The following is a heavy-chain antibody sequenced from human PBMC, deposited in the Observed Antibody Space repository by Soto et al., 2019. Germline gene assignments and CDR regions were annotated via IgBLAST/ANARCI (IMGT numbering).Heavy chain of an antibody. CDR1: GGSFSGYY. J-gene: IGHJ4*02. Sequence: QLQLQQWGAGLLKPSETLSLTCAVYGGSFSGYYWSWIRQPPGKGLEWIGEINHSGSTNYNPSLKSRVTISVDTFNNQFSLKRSYVTAADTAVYYCARGTRDYYGSGSSRSAYWGQGTLVTVSS. CDR2: INHSGST. V-gene: IGHV4-34*01. CDR3: ARGTRDYYGSGSSRSAY. D-gene: IGHD3-10*01.